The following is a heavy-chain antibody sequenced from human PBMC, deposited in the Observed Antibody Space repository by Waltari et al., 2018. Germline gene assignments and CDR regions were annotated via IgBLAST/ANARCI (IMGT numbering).Heavy chain of an antibody. V-gene: IGHV3-53*01. CDR2: IYRGGTT. Sequence: EVHLVESGGGLIQPGGSLSLSCAASGFGVSDNYLSWVHQAPGKGLEWVSAIYRGGTTYYGDSVKGRFTLSRDNSKNTLDLQMHSLRIEDTAVYYCTTEFIPNWFETWGPGTLVTVSS. J-gene: IGHJ5*02. CDR3: TTEFIPNWFET. D-gene: IGHD2-21*01. CDR1: GFGVSDNY.